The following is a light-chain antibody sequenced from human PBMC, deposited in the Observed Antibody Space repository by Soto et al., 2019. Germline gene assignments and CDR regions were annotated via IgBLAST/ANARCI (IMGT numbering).Light chain of an antibody. V-gene: IGKV3-15*01. CDR2: GAS. CDR1: QSVSST. CDR3: QQYNNWPLIT. J-gene: IGKJ5*01. Sequence: EIVMTQSPATLSVSPGERATLSCRASQSVSSTLAWYQQKPGQAARLLIYGASTRATGIPARVSGSGSGTEFTLTISSLQSEDFAVYDCQQYNNWPLITFGQGTRLEIK.